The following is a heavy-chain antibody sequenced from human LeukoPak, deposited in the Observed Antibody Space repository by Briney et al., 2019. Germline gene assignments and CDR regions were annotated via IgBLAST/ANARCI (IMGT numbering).Heavy chain of an antibody. CDR1: GGSISSSSYY. CDR3: ARLPRIDIVVVPYFDY. CDR2: IYCSGST. J-gene: IGHJ4*02. D-gene: IGHD2-21*01. Sequence: PSETLSLTCTVSGGSISSSSYYWGWIRQPPGKGLEWIGSIYCSGSTYYNPSLKSRVTISVDTPKNQFSLKLSSVTAADTAVYYCARLPRIDIVVVPYFDYWGQGTLVTVSS. V-gene: IGHV4-39*01.